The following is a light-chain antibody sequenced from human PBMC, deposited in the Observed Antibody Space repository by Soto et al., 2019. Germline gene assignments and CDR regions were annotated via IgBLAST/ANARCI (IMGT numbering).Light chain of an antibody. CDR3: QQRSNWPPWT. CDR1: QSVGSN. Sequence: EVVMTHSPATLSVSAVETSTISCSASQSVGSNLAWYQQKPGQAPRLLIYAASTRATGIPARFSGSGSATDFTLTIRSLEPEDFAVYYCQQRSNWPPWTFGQGNK. V-gene: IGKV3-11*01. CDR2: AAS. J-gene: IGKJ1*01.